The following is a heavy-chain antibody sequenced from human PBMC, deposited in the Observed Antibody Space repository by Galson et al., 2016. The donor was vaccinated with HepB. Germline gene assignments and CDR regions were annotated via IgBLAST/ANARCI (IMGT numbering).Heavy chain of an antibody. CDR3: AKATPYYDVLTGFFVYYSDY. Sequence: SLRLSCAVSGFTFNSYSMNWVRQAPGKGLEWVSTIRGTGVTTHYADSVKGRFTISRDNSKNTLYLQMSSLRAEDTAMYYCAKATPYYDVLTGFFVYYSDYWGHGTLVTVSS. CDR1: GFTFNSYS. V-gene: IGHV3-23*01. J-gene: IGHJ4*01. D-gene: IGHD3-9*01. CDR2: IRGTGVTT.